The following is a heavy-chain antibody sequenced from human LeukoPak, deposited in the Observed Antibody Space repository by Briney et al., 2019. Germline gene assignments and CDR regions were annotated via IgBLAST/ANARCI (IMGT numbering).Heavy chain of an antibody. V-gene: IGHV4-34*01. CDR3: ARGGRSYYYYYYMDV. Sequence: SETLSLTCAVYGGSFSGYYWSWIRQPPGKGLEWFGEINHSGSTNYNPSLKSRVTISVDTSKNQFSLKLSSVTAADTAVYYCARGGRSYYYYYYMDVWGKGTTVTVSS. CDR2: INHSGST. J-gene: IGHJ6*03. CDR1: GGSFSGYY.